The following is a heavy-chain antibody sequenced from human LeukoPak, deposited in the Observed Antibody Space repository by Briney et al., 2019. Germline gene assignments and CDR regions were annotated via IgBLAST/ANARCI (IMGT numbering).Heavy chain of an antibody. CDR3: AREGYDSSYYYYLDY. CDR2: IYYSGST. J-gene: IGHJ4*02. V-gene: IGHV4-31*03. D-gene: IGHD3-22*01. CDR1: GGSISSGDHY. Sequence: SQTLSLTCTVSGGSISSGDHYWSRIRQHPGTGLEWIGNIYYSGSTYYNPSLKSRVIISVDTSKSQFSLKLSSVTAADAAVYYCAREGYDSSYYYYLDYWGQGTLVTVSS.